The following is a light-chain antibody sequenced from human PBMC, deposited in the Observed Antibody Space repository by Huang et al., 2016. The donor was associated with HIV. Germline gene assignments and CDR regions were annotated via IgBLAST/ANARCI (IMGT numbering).Light chain of an antibody. J-gene: IGKJ1*01. CDR3: QQYNNWPWT. CDR1: QSVNFD. CDR2: SAS. Sequence: EILLTQSPATLSVSPGERVTLYCRATQSVNFDLAWYQQRGGQAPRLLIYSASTRATGIPARFSGSGSGTEFTLTISSLQSEDFAIYYCQQYNNWPWTFGQGTEVEIK. V-gene: IGKV3-15*01.